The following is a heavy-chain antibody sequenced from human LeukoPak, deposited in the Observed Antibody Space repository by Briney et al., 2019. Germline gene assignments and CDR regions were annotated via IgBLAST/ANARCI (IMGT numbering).Heavy chain of an antibody. CDR2: ISSSGNT. CDR3: ASPYLIN. J-gene: IGHJ4*02. CDR1: GGSFTISNYY. Sequence: SETLSLTCTVSGGSFTISNYYWGWIRQSPGKGLEWVGSISSSGNTYYNPSLKSRLAISVDTSNSQFSLNLSSATAADTAVYYCASPYLINWGQGTLVTVSS. V-gene: IGHV4-39*01.